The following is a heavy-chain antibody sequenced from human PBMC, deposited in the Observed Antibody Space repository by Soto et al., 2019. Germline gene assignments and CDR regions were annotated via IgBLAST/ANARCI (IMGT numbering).Heavy chain of an antibody. V-gene: IGHV1-18*01. CDR3: ARDAGGYYDILTGYWTY. Sequence: ASVKVSCKASGYTFTSYGISWVRQAPGQGFEWMGWISAYNGNTNYAQKLQGRVTMTTDTSTSTAYMELRSLRSDDTAVYYCARDAGGYYDILTGYWTYWGQGTLVTVSS. D-gene: IGHD3-9*01. J-gene: IGHJ4*02. CDR1: GYTFTSYG. CDR2: ISAYNGNT.